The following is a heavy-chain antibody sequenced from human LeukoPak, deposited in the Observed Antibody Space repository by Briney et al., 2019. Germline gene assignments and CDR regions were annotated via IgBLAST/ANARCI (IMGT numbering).Heavy chain of an antibody. V-gene: IGHV3-53*01. Sequence: GGSLRLSCAASGFTVSSNYMSWVRQAPGKGLEWVSIIYGGGSTFYADSVKGRFTISRDNSKNTLYLQMNSLRAEDTAVYYCARGGSYLSAFDIWGQGTMVTVSS. CDR3: ARGGSYLSAFDI. J-gene: IGHJ3*02. CDR2: IYGGGST. CDR1: GFTVSSNY. D-gene: IGHD1-26*01.